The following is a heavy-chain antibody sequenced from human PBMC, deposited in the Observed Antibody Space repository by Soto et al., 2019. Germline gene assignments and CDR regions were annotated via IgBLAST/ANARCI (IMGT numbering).Heavy chain of an antibody. CDR2: IIPIFGTS. V-gene: IGHV1-69*01. J-gene: IGHJ5*02. CDR3: ARDSGAGMTTVIELAS. Sequence: QMHLVQSGAEVKKPGSSVKVSCKASGGTFSNYAISWVRQAPGQGLEWMGGIIPIFGTSHYAQKFQGRVTITSDGSTTAAYMELSSLRSEDTAVYYCARDSGAGMTTVIELASWGQGTLVTVSS. D-gene: IGHD4-17*01. CDR1: GGTFSNYA.